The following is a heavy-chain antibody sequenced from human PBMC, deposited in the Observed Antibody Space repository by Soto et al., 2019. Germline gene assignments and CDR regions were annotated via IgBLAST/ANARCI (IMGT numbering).Heavy chain of an antibody. D-gene: IGHD3-22*01. Sequence: QVQLVESGGGVVQPGRSLRLSCAASGFTFSSYGMHWVRQAPGKGLEWVAVIWYDGSNKYYADSVKGRFTISRDNSKSTLYLQMNSLRAEDTAVYYCARGKYYYDSSGYCLDWGQGTLVTVSS. CDR1: GFTFSSYG. V-gene: IGHV3-33*01. J-gene: IGHJ4*02. CDR3: ARGKYYYDSSGYCLD. CDR2: IWYDGSNK.